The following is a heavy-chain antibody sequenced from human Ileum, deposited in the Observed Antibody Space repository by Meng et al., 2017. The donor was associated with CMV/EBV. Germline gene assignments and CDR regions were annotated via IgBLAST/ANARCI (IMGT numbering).Heavy chain of an antibody. Sequence: GGSLRLSCAASGFMFDNYWMAWVRQAPGEGLEWVANIRQDGSETYYVDSVKGRFTISRGNAKMSLYLQMNSLRAEDTAFYYCARVNDYGGAHYGMDVWGQGTAVTVSS. D-gene: IGHD4/OR15-4a*01. CDR2: IRQDGSET. V-gene: IGHV3-7*01. CDR3: ARVNDYGGAHYGMDV. J-gene: IGHJ6*02. CDR1: GFMFDNYW.